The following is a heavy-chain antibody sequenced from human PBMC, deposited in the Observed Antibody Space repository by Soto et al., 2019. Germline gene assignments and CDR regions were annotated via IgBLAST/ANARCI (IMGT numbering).Heavy chain of an antibody. V-gene: IGHV1-3*01. Sequence: ASVKVSCKTSGYTFTNYPIHWVRQAPGQRLEWMGWINPGNGDTKYSPQFQGRLTLSRDTSATTAYMEVSRLRSEDTAIYYCATLPAVIAEAGDYFAHWGQGALVTVS. CDR3: ATLPAVIAEAGDYFAH. CDR1: GYTFTNYP. J-gene: IGHJ4*02. D-gene: IGHD2-2*01. CDR2: INPGNGDT.